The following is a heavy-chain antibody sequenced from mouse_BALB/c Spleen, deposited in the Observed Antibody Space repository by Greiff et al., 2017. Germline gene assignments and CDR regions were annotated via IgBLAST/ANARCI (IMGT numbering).Heavy chain of an antibody. J-gene: IGHJ4*01. CDR3: ARHIYYYGSSAESYAMDY. CDR2: ISSGGGST. D-gene: IGHD1-1*01. Sequence: DVKLVESGGGLVKPGGSLKLSCAASGFAFSSYDMSWVRQTPEKRLEWVAYISSGGGSTYYPDTVKGRFTISRDNAKNTLYLQMSSLKSEDTAMYYCARHIYYYGSSAESYAMDYWGQGTSVTVSS. V-gene: IGHV5-12-1*01. CDR1: GFAFSSYD.